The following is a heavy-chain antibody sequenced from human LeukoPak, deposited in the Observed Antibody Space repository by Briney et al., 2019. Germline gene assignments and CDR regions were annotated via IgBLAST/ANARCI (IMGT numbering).Heavy chain of an antibody. CDR2: INPNGGST. CDR1: GYTFSTCD. CDR3: ARVRYYDNGGYSHFDY. Sequence: GASVKVSCKASGYTFSTCDINWVRQAPGQGLEWMGIINPNGGSTSNAQKFQGRVTMTRDTSTSTVYMELSRLRSEDTAVYYCARVRYYDNGGYSHFDYWGQGTLVTVSS. J-gene: IGHJ4*02. V-gene: IGHV1-46*01. D-gene: IGHD3-22*01.